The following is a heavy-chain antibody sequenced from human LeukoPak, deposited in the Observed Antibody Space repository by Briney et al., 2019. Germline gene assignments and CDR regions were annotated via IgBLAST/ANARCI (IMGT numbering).Heavy chain of an antibody. CDR1: GFTCSDYS. CDR3: ARDFYYDHAFDI. Sequence: PGGSLRLFCAASGFTCSDYSMNWVRQAPGKGLESVSYISSPSTTIWYADSVKGRFTISSDNSKNTLYLQMNSLRAEDTAVYYCARDFYYDHAFDIWGQGTMVTVSS. D-gene: IGHD3-22*01. J-gene: IGHJ3*02. V-gene: IGHV3-48*01. CDR2: ISSPSTTI.